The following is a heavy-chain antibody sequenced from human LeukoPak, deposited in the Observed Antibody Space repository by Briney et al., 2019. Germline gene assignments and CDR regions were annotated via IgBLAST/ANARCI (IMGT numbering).Heavy chain of an antibody. Sequence: GGSLRLSCAASGFTLSTYWMHWVRQAPGKGLVWVSRINSDMSSTNYADSVKGRFTISRDNAKNTLYLQMNSLRAEDTAVYYCARDIAVSGNYFDYWGQGTLVTVSS. J-gene: IGHJ4*02. V-gene: IGHV3-74*01. D-gene: IGHD6-19*01. CDR3: ARDIAVSGNYFDY. CDR2: INSDMSST. CDR1: GFTLSTYW.